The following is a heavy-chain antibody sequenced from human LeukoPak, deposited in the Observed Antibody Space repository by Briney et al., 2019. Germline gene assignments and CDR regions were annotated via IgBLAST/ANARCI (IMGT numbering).Heavy chain of an antibody. V-gene: IGHV3-30-3*01. J-gene: IGHJ6*02. CDR3: ARPVGYCSSTSCPRGTYYYYGMDV. CDR2: ISYDGSNK. Sequence: GGSLRLSCAASGFTSSSYAMHWVRQAPGKGLEWVAVISYDGSNKYYADSVKGRFTISRDNSKNTLYLQMNSLRAEDTAVYYCARPVGYCSSTSCPRGTYYYYGMDVWGQGTTVTVSS. CDR1: GFTSSSYA. D-gene: IGHD2-2*01.